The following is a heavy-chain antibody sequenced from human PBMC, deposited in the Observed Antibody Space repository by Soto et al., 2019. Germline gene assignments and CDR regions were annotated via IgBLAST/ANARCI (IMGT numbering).Heavy chain of an antibody. CDR3: ARTGGCSGGSCYSGTRDY. D-gene: IGHD2-15*01. CDR2: INHSGST. CDR1: GGSFSGYC. V-gene: IGHV4-34*01. Sequence: SETLSLTCAVYGGSFSGYCWSWIRQPPGKGLEWIGEINHSGSTNYNPSLKSRVTISVDTSKNQFSLKLRSVTAADTAVYYCARTGGCSGGSCYSGTRDYWGQGTLVTVS. J-gene: IGHJ4*02.